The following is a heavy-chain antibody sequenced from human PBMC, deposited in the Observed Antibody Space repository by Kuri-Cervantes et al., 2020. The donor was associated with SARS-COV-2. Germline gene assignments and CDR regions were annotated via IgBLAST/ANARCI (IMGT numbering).Heavy chain of an antibody. CDR2: INPNSGGT. CDR3: ARDRRIAAAGTWSKFDY. V-gene: IGHV1-2*02. D-gene: IGHD6-13*01. J-gene: IGHJ4*02. CDR1: GYTFTGYY. Sequence: ASVKVSCKASGYTFTGYYMYWVRQAPGQGLEWMGWINPNSGGTNYAQKFQGRVTMTRDTSISTAYMELSRLRSDDTAVYYCARDRRIAAAGTWSKFDYWGQGTLVTVSS.